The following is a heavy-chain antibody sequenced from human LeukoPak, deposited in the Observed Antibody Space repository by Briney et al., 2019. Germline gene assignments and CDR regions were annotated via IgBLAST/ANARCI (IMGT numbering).Heavy chain of an antibody. Sequence: GSLRLSCAASGFTFSSYWMHWVRQAPGKGLEWIGEINHSGSTNCNPSLKSRVTISVDTPKNQFSLKLSSVTAADTAVYYCARGRGYGGNLFDYWGQGTLVTVSS. J-gene: IGHJ4*02. V-gene: IGHV4-34*01. D-gene: IGHD4-23*01. CDR3: ARGRGYGGNLFDY. CDR2: INHSGST. CDR1: GFTFSSYW.